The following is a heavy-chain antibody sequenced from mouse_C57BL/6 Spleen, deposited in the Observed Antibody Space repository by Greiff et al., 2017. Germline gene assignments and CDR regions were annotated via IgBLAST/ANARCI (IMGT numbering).Heavy chain of an antibody. CDR3: ARDDGYYVGFAY. V-gene: IGHV3-1*01. CDR2: ISYSGST. Sequence: EVQGVESGPGMVKPSQSLSLTCTVTGYSITSGYDWHWIRHFPGNKLEWMGYISYSGSTNYNPSLKSRISITHDTSKNHFFLKLNSVTTEDTATYYCARDDGYYVGFAYWGQGTLVTVSA. J-gene: IGHJ3*01. CDR1: GYSITSGYD. D-gene: IGHD2-3*01.